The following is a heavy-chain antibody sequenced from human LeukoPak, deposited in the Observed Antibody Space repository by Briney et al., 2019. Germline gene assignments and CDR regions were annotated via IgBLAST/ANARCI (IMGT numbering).Heavy chain of an antibody. CDR1: GFTFSNYA. D-gene: IGHD2-15*01. CDR3: AKVTSGGSCYQSDY. J-gene: IGHJ4*02. CDR2: ISGSGGSP. V-gene: IGHV3-23*01. Sequence: QSGGSLRLSCVASGFTFSNYAMSWVRQAPGKGLEWVSGISGSGGSPYYADSVKGRFTISRDNSKNTLYLQMNTPRAEDTAVYYCAKVTSGGSCYQSDYWGQGTLVTVSS.